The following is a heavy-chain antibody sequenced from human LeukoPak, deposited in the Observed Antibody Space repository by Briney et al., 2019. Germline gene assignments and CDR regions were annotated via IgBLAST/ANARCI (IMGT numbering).Heavy chain of an antibody. Sequence: ASVKVSCKASGGTFSSYAISWVRQAPGQGLEWMGGIIPIFGTANYAQKFQGRVTITADESTSTAYMELSSLRSEDTAVYYCASKGGDYGDYVMIHYGMDVWGQGTTVTVSS. J-gene: IGHJ6*02. D-gene: IGHD4-17*01. CDR3: ASKGGDYGDYVMIHYGMDV. V-gene: IGHV1-69*13. CDR1: GGTFSSYA. CDR2: IIPIFGTA.